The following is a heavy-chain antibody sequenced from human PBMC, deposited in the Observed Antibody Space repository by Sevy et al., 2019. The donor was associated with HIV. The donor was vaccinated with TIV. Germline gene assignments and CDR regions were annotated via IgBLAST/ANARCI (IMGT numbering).Heavy chain of an antibody. J-gene: IGHJ4*01. V-gene: IGHV4-38-2*01. D-gene: IGHD6-19*01. Sequence: SVTLSLTCAVSAYSISSDYYWGWVRQPPGKGLEWIGSISHSGYSYYNPSFKSRVTISVNTSRNQFSLKLSSVTAADTAVYYCARAIGTQVAGLYYFDYWGQEPWSPSPQ. CDR2: ISHSGYS. CDR3: ARAIGTQVAGLYYFDY. CDR1: AYSISSDYY.